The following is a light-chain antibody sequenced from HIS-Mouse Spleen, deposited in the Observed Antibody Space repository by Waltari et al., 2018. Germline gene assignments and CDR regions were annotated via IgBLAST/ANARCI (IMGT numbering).Light chain of an antibody. V-gene: IGLV3-10*01. Sequence: SYELTQPPSVSVSPGQTARITCSGDALPKKYAYWSQQKSRQAPVLVIYEDSKRPSGIPERFSGSSSGTMATLTISGAQVEDEADYYCYSTDSSGNHRVFGGGTKLTVL. CDR2: EDS. J-gene: IGLJ2*01. CDR3: YSTDSSGNHRV. CDR1: ALPKKY.